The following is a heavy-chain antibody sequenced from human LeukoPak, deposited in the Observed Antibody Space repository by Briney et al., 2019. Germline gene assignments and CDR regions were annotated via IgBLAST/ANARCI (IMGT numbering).Heavy chain of an antibody. V-gene: IGHV3-48*03. CDR2: ISSSGSTI. CDR1: GFTFSSYA. CDR3: ARGQQWLVGNWFDP. Sequence: GGSLRLSCAASGFTFSSYAMSWVRQAPGKGLEWVSYISSSGSTIYYADSVKGRFTISRDNAKNSLYLQMNSLRAEDTAVYYCARGQQWLVGNWFDPWGQGTLVTVSS. D-gene: IGHD6-19*01. J-gene: IGHJ5*02.